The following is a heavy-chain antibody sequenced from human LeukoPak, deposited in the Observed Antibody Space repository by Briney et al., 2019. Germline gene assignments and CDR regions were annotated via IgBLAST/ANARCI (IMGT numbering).Heavy chain of an antibody. CDR1: GGSFSGYY. D-gene: IGHD3-16*01. V-gene: IGHV4-59*10. Sequence: SETLSLTCAVYGGSFSGYYWSWIRQPAGKGLEWIGRFYASGGSNYNPSLKSRVTISVDTPNNQFSLELGSVTATDTAVYYCARGASWGYLDYWGQGTLATVSS. CDR2: FYASGGS. J-gene: IGHJ4*02. CDR3: ARGASWGYLDY.